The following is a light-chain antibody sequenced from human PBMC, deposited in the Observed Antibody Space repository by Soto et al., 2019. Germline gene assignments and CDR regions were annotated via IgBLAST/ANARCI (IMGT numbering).Light chain of an antibody. Sequence: TLSPFALSAYIRDTVIITCRASQGISDYLSWFQHKPGEAPKLLIYTAYTLQSGVPSRFSGSGSGTEFTLAISSLQPEDFASYYCQQLNSYPITLAQGTRLAI. CDR1: QGISDY. CDR2: TAY. CDR3: QQLNSYPIT. V-gene: IGKV1-9*01. J-gene: IGKJ5*01.